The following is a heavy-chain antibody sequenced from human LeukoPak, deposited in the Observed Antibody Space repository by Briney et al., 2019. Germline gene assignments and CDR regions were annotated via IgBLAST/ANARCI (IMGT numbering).Heavy chain of an antibody. Sequence: GGSLRLSCAASGFTFSSYAMSWVRQAPGKGLEWVSAISGSGGSTYYADSVKGRFTISRDNSKNTLYLQMNSLRSEDTAVYYCAKCAGSYYYDSSGYYGDYWGQGTLVTVSS. V-gene: IGHV3-23*01. CDR2: ISGSGGST. CDR1: GFTFSSYA. CDR3: AKCAGSYYYDSSGYYGDY. J-gene: IGHJ4*02. D-gene: IGHD3-22*01.